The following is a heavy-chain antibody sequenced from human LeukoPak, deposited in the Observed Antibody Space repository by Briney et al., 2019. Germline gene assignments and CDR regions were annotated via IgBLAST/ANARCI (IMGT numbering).Heavy chain of an antibody. J-gene: IGHJ1*01. CDR3: ARDHYGGPPGYFQH. V-gene: IGHV4-4*07. Sequence: SQTLSLTCTVSGGSISSYYWSWIRQPAGKGLEWIGRIYTSGSTNYNPSLKSRVTMSVDTSKNQFSLKLSSVTAADTAVYYCARDHYGGPPGYFQHWGQGTLVTVSS. CDR2: IYTSGST. D-gene: IGHD4-23*01. CDR1: GGSISSYY.